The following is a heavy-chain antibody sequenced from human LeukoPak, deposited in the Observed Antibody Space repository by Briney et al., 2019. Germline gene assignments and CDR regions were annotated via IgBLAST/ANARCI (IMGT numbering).Heavy chain of an antibody. J-gene: IGHJ4*02. D-gene: IGHD3-10*01. CDR2: ISGSGGST. V-gene: IGHV3-23*01. CDR3: AKEGSYYGFPLNYFDY. Sequence: GGSLRLSCAASGFTFSSYAMSWVRQAPGKGLEWVSAISGSGGSTYYADSVKGRFTISRDNSKNTPYLQMNSLRAEDTAVYYCAKEGSYYGFPLNYFDYWGQGTLVTVSS. CDR1: GFTFSSYA.